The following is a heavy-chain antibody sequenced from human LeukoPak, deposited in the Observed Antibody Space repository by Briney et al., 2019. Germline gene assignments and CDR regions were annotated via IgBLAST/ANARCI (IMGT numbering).Heavy chain of an antibody. J-gene: IGHJ5*02. CDR3: ARGRVTRNWFDP. CDR1: GYTFTSYD. V-gene: IGHV1-8*01. D-gene: IGHD3-16*02. CDR2: MNPNSGNT. Sequence: ASVKVSCKASGYTFTSYDINWVRQATGQGLEWMGWMNPNSGNTGYAQKFQGRVTMTRDTSISTAHMELSSLRSEDTAVYYCARGRVTRNWFDPWGQGTPVTVSS.